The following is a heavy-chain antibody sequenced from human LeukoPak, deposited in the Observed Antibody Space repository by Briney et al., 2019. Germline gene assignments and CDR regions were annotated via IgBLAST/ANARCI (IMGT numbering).Heavy chain of an antibody. J-gene: IGHJ4*02. V-gene: IGHV3-30*02. CDR2: IRYDGSNK. CDR3: AKVPWEMATDDLILGV. Sequence: TGGSLRLSCAASGFTFSSYGMHWVRQAPGKGLEWVAFIRYDGSNKYYADSVKGRFTISRDNSKNTLYLQMNSLRAEDTAVYYCAKVPWEMATDDLILGVWGQGTLVTVSS. CDR1: GFTFSSYG. D-gene: IGHD5-24*01.